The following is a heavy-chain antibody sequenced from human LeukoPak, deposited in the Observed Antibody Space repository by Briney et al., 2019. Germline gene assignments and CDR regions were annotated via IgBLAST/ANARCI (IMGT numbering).Heavy chain of an antibody. J-gene: IGHJ3*02. CDR2: ISAYNGNT. V-gene: IGHV1-18*01. Sequence: ASVKVSCKASGYTFTSYGISWVRQAPGQGLEWMGWISAYNGNTNYAQKLQGRVTMTTDTSTSTAYMELRSLRSDDTAVYYCARDGCCSGGSCSRGDAFDIWGQGTMVAVSS. D-gene: IGHD2-15*01. CDR3: ARDGCCSGGSCSRGDAFDI. CDR1: GYTFTSYG.